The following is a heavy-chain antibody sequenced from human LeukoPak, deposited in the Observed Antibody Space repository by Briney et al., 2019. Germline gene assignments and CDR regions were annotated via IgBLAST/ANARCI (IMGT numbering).Heavy chain of an antibody. CDR2: ISSSGDTI. CDR1: GFSFSDYS. J-gene: IGHJ4*02. CDR3: ARDGTDKIAAPGSFDF. D-gene: IGHD6-13*01. Sequence: PGGSLRLSCTASGFSFSDYSMNWVRQAPGKGLEWVSYISSSGDTIYYRDSVKGRFTISRDNAKNSLYLQMNSLRDEDTAVYYCARDGTDKIAAPGSFDFWGQGTLVTVSS. V-gene: IGHV3-48*02.